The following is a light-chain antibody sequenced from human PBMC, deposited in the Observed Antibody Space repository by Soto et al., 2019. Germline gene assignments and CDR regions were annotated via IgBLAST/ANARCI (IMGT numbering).Light chain of an antibody. V-gene: IGKV3-15*01. CDR3: QQYNNWPWT. CDR2: GAS. J-gene: IGKJ1*01. CDR1: QSISDT. Sequence: EIVMTQSPATLSVSPGGRATLSCRASQSISDTLAWYQQKPGQAPRLLIHGASTRATGFPARFSGSGSGTDFTLTISSLQSEDFAVYYCQQYNNWPWTFAQGTKVDI.